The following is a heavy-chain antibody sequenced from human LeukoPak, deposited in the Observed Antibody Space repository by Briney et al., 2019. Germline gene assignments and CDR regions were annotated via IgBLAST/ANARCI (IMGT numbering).Heavy chain of an antibody. J-gene: IGHJ4*02. D-gene: IGHD6-6*01. V-gene: IGHV3-66*02. Sequence: PGGSLRLSCAASGFTVSSNYMSWVRQAPGKGLEWVSVIYSGGSTYYADSVKGRFTISRDNSKNKLYLQMNRLRGDDTAVYYCARESSPDFDYWGQGTLVSVSS. CDR1: GFTVSSNY. CDR2: IYSGGST. CDR3: ARESSPDFDY.